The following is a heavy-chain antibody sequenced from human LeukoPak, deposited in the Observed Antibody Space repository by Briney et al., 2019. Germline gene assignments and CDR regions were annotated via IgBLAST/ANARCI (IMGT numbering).Heavy chain of an antibody. V-gene: IGHV1-69*06. J-gene: IGHJ4*02. CDR1: GGTFISYT. CDR2: FIPSFGSS. Sequence: SVKVSCKASGGTFISYTISWVRQAPGQGLEWLGGFIPSFGSSNYAQKFRGRVTITADTSTNTAYMDLSSLRPEDTAVYYCATGGHCSDGICFWGVDYWGQGTLVTVSS. CDR3: ATGGHCSDGICFWGVDY. D-gene: IGHD2-15*01.